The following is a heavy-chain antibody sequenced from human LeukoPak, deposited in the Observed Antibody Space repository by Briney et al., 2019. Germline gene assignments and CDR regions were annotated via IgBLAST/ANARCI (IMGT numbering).Heavy chain of an antibody. Sequence: GGSLRLSWAASGFTFSNAWMSWVRQAQGKGLEWVGRIKSKTDGGTTDYAAPVKGRFTISRDDSKNTLYLQMNSLKTEDTAVYYCTTDSPEYYYDSCRGHHWGQGTLVTVSS. V-gene: IGHV3-15*01. CDR1: GFTFSNAW. J-gene: IGHJ5*02. D-gene: IGHD3-22*01. CDR3: TTDSPEYYYDSCRGHH. CDR2: IKSKTDGGTT.